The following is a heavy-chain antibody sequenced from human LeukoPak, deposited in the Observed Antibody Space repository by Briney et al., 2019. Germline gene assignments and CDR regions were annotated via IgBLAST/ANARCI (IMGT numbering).Heavy chain of an antibody. CDR3: ARLGVAGPFDY. CDR1: GYTLTSYD. V-gene: IGHV1-8*01. CDR2: MNANSGNT. Sequence: ASVKVSCKASGYTLTSYDINWVRQATGQGLEWMGWMNANSGNTGYAQKFQGRVTMTSNTSISTAYMELSSLRSEDTAVYYCARLGVAGPFDYWGQGTLVTVSS. D-gene: IGHD6-19*01. J-gene: IGHJ4*02.